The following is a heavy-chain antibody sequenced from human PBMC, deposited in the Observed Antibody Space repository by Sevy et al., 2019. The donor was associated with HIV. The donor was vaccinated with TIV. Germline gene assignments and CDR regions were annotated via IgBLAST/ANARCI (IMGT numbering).Heavy chain of an antibody. CDR3: ARDGYSGSYGGVRADY. Sequence: GESLKISCKASGYTFTSYAMNWVRQAPGQGLEWMGWINTNTGNPTYAQGFTGRFVFSLDTSVSTAYLQISSLKAEDTAVYYCARDGYSGSYGGVRADYWGQGTLVTVSS. J-gene: IGHJ4*02. CDR2: INTNTGNP. V-gene: IGHV7-4-1*02. D-gene: IGHD1-26*01. CDR1: GYTFTSYA.